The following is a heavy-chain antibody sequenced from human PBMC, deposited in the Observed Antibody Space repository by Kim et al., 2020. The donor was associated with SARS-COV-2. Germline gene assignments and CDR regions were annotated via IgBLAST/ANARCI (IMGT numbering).Heavy chain of an antibody. J-gene: IGHJ6*02. V-gene: IGHV4-34*01. CDR3: ARNLRVSAFWSGYYNGPGRYYGMDV. Sequence: SETLSLTCAVYGGSFSGYYWSWIRQPPGKGLEWIGEINHSGSTNYNPSLKSRVTISVDTSKNQFSLKLSSVTAADTAVYYCARNLRVSAFWSGYYNGPGRYYGMDVWGQGTTVTVSS. CDR2: INHSGST. CDR1: GGSFSGYY. D-gene: IGHD3-3*01.